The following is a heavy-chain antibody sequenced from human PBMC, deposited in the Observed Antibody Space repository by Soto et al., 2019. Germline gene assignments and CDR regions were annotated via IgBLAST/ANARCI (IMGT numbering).Heavy chain of an antibody. Sequence: ASVKVSCKASGYTLTGHYIHWVRQAPEQGPEWMGEIGPESGATRYAQRFQGRVTMTADKSTSTAYMELSSLRSEDTAVYYCARGYCSGGSCYFDYWGQGTLVTVSS. J-gene: IGHJ4*02. CDR1: GYTLTGHY. D-gene: IGHD2-15*01. V-gene: IGHV1-2*02. CDR3: ARGYCSGGSCYFDY. CDR2: IGPESGAT.